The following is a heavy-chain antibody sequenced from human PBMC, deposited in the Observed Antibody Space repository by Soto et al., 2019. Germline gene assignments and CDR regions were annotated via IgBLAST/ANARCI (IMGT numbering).Heavy chain of an antibody. CDR1: GGSVSSGSYY. V-gene: IGHV4-61*01. CDR2: IYYSGST. Sequence: SETLSLTCTVSGGSVSSGSYYWSWIRQPPGKGLEWIGYIYYSGSTNYNPSLKSRVTISVDTSKNQFSLKLSSVTAADTAVYYCARVVLLVGATDWGQGTLVTVSS. J-gene: IGHJ4*02. D-gene: IGHD1-26*01. CDR3: ARVVLLVGATD.